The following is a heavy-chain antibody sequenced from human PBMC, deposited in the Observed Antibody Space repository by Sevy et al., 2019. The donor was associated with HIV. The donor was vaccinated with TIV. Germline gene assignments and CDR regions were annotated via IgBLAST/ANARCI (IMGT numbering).Heavy chain of an antibody. D-gene: IGHD6-13*01. J-gene: IGHJ5*02. CDR2: IYYSGST. CDR3: ARISSSWPDNWFDP. CDR1: AGSISSYY. Sequence: SDTLSLTCTVSAGSISSYYWSWIRQPPGKGLEWIGYIYYSGSTNYNPSLKSRVTISVDTSKNQFSLKLSSVTAADTAVYYCARISSSWPDNWFDPWGQGTLVTV. V-gene: IGHV4-59*01.